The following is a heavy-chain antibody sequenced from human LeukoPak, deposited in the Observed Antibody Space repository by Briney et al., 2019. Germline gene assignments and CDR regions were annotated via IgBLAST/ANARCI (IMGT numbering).Heavy chain of an antibody. Sequence: SETLSLTCSVSGGSVSSGTYYWRWIRQPPGKGLEWIGYIYYTGSTNYSPSLKSRVTISVDMSKNQFSLKLNSVTAADTAVYYCARDLDVRYFDYWGQGTLVTVSS. J-gene: IGHJ4*02. V-gene: IGHV4-61*01. CDR3: ARDLDVRYFDY. CDR1: GGSVSSGTYY. CDR2: IYYTGST. D-gene: IGHD3/OR15-3a*01.